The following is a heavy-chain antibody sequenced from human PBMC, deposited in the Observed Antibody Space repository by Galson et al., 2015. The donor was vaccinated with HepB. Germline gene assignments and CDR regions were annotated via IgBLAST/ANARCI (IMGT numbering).Heavy chain of an antibody. D-gene: IGHD6-19*01. CDR3: ARGCIAVAGNYYYYYYMDV. V-gene: IGHV1-2*02. CDR1: GYTFTGYY. J-gene: IGHJ6*03. CDR2: INPNSGGT. Sequence: SVKVSCKASGYTFTGYYMHWVRQAPGQGLEWMGWINPNSGGTNYAQKFQGRVTMTRDTSISTAYMELSRLRSDDTAVYYCARGCIAVAGNYYYYYYMDVWGKGTTVTVSS.